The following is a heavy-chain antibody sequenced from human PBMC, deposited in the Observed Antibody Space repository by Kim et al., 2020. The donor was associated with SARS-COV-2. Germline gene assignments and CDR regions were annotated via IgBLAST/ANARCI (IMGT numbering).Heavy chain of an antibody. CDR3: AREWGLWFGTRNWFDP. V-gene: IGHV4-61*02. CDR1: GGSISSGSYY. Sequence: SETLSLTCTVSGGSISSGSYYWSWIRQPAGKGLEWIGRIYTSGSTNYNPSLKSRVTISVDTSKNQFSLKLSSVTAADTAVYYCAREWGLWFGTRNWFDPWGQGTLVTVSS. J-gene: IGHJ5*02. D-gene: IGHD3-10*01. CDR2: IYTSGST.